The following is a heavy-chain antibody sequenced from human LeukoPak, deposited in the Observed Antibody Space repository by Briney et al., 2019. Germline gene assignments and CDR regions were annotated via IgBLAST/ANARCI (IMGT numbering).Heavy chain of an antibody. Sequence: SVKVSCKASGGTFSSYAISWVRQAPGQGLEWMGGIIPIFGTANYAQKFQGRVTITTDESTSTAYMELSSLRSEDTAVYYCARGRAGTNWFDPWSQGTLVTVSS. CDR2: IIPIFGTA. J-gene: IGHJ5*02. V-gene: IGHV1-69*05. CDR3: ARGRAGTNWFDP. D-gene: IGHD3-10*01. CDR1: GGTFSSYA.